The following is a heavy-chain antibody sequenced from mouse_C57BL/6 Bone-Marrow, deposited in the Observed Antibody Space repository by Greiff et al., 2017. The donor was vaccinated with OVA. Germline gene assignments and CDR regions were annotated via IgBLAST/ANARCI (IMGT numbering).Heavy chain of an antibody. CDR2: INPNNGGT. V-gene: IGHV1-26*01. CDR1: GYTFTDYY. Sequence: EVQLQQSGPELVKPGASVKISCKASGYTFTDYYMNWVKQSHGKSLEWIGDINPNNGGTSYNQKFKGKATLTVDKSSSTAYMELRSLTSEDSAVYYCARWGFYNPRGQGTLVTVSA. J-gene: IGHJ3*01. D-gene: IGHD1-3*01. CDR3: ARWGFYNP.